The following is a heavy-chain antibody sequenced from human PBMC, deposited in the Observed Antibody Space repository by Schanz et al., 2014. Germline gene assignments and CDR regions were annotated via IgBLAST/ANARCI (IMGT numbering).Heavy chain of an antibody. V-gene: IGHV1-18*01. CDR2: ISGYNGKT. Sequence: QVQLVQSGAEVKKPGASVKVSCKASGYTFTVYYMHWVRQAPGQGLEWLGWISGYNGKTIYLDNREDRISMTPDAATSTAYMELRNLRSADTAVYYCARDGNQPLDAWGQGTLVTVSS. CDR1: GYTFTVYY. D-gene: IGHD2-2*01. J-gene: IGHJ5*02. CDR3: ARDGNQPLDA.